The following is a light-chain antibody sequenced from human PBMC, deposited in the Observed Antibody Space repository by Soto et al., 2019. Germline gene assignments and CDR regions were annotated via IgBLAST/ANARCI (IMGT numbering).Light chain of an antibody. CDR2: GNS. CDR3: QCYDSSLSGAYV. Sequence: QSVLTQPPSVSGAPGQRVTISCTGSSSNIGAGYDVHWYQQLPGTAPKLLIYGNSNRPSGVPDRFSGSKSGTSASLAITGLLADDEADYYCQCYDSSLSGAYVFGTGTKLTVL. CDR1: SSNIGAGYD. J-gene: IGLJ1*01. V-gene: IGLV1-40*01.